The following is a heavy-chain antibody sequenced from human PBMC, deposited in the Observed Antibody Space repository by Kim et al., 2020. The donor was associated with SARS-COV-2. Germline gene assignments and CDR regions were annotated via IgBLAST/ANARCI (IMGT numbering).Heavy chain of an antibody. CDR1: GGSISSSSYY. D-gene: IGHD3-16*01. J-gene: IGHJ6*02. V-gene: IGHV4-39*07. CDR3: ARDLGEHPDYYYYYGMDV. CDR2: IYYSGST. Sequence: SETLSLTCTVSGGSISSSSYYWGWIRQPPGKGLEWIGSIYYSGSTYYNPSLKSRVTISVDTSKNQFSLKLSSVTAADTAVYYCARDLGEHPDYYYYYGMDVWGQGTTVTVSS.